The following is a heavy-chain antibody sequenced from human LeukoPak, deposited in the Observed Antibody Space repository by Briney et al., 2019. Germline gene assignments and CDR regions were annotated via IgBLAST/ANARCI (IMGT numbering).Heavy chain of an antibody. CDR3: ARDFFEIRGWYGGDY. J-gene: IGHJ4*02. CDR2: ISAYNGNT. Sequence: ASVKVSCKASGYTFTNLGISWVRQAPGQGLEWMGWISAYNGNTNYAQKLQGRVTMTTDTSTTTAYMELRSLRSDDTAVYYCARDFFEIRGWYGGDYWGQGTLVTVSS. V-gene: IGHV1-18*01. CDR1: GYTFTNLG. D-gene: IGHD6-19*01.